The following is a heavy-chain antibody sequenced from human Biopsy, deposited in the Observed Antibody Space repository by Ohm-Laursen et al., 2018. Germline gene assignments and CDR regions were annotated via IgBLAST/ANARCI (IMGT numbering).Heavy chain of an antibody. V-gene: IGHV2-70*11. D-gene: IGHD6-13*01. CDR2: VDWDDYK. CDR1: GFSLSARGMC. CDR3: ARTPILIVSAGLVYRHRRHLQGMDV. Sequence: PTQTLTLTSSFSGFSLSARGMCVSWIRQAPGKALEWLARVDWDDYKDYRASLQTKLSISKDTSNDQVVLTVNNVDPADTATYYCARTPILIVSAGLVYRHRRHLQGMDVWGQGIAVTVS. J-gene: IGHJ6*02.